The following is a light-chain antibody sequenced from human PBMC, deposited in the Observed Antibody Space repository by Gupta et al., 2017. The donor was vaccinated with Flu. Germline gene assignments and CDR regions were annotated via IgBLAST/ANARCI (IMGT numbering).Light chain of an antibody. CDR1: QSVSSSY. Sequence: IVFTQSPGTLSLSPGERATLSCRASQSVSSSYLAWYQQKPGQAPRLLIYGASSRATGIPDRFSGSGSGTDFTLTISRLEPEDFAVYYCQQYGSFRFTFGPGTKVDIK. CDR3: QQYGSFRFT. CDR2: GAS. V-gene: IGKV3-20*01. J-gene: IGKJ3*01.